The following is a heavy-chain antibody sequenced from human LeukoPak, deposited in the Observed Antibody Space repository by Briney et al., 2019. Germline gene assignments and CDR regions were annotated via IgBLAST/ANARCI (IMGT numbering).Heavy chain of an antibody. CDR3: ARHDYGDLNPDY. V-gene: IGHV4-39*01. Sequence: KPSETLSLTCTVSGGSISSSSYYWGWIRQPPGKGLEWIGSIYYSGSTYYNPSLKSRVTISVDTSKNQFSLKLSSVTAADTAVYYCARHDYGDLNPDYWGQGTLVTVSS. D-gene: IGHD4-17*01. CDR1: GGSISSSSYY. J-gene: IGHJ4*02. CDR2: IYYSGST.